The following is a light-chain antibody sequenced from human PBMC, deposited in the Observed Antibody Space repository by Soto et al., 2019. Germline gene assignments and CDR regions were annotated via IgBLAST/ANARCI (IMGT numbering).Light chain of an antibody. Sequence: EVVMTQSPATLSVSPGERATLSCRASESVSRNLAWYQQKPGQDPRLLIYDASTRATGIPDRFSGSGSGTDFNLTISRLETEDFAVYYCQQRSNWPRTFGQGTRLEIK. J-gene: IGKJ5*01. CDR2: DAS. V-gene: IGKV3-11*01. CDR1: ESVSRN. CDR3: QQRSNWPRT.